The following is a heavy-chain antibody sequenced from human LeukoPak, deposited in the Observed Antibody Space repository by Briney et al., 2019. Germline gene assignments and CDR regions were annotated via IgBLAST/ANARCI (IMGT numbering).Heavy chain of an antibody. Sequence: GGSLRLSCAASGFTFSSYAMHWVRQAPGKGLEGVAVISYDGSNKYYADSVKGRFTISRDNSKNTLYLQMNSLRAEDTAVYYCARDMYPSVAGKYYYYYYGMDVWGQGTTVTVSS. V-gene: IGHV3-30*04. CDR3: ARDMYPSVAGKYYYYYYGMDV. CDR2: ISYDGSNK. CDR1: GFTFSSYA. D-gene: IGHD6-19*01. J-gene: IGHJ6*02.